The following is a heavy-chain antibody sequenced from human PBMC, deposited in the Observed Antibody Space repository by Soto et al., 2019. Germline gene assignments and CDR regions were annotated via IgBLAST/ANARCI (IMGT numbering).Heavy chain of an antibody. D-gene: IGHD2-15*01. CDR3: ARGIRSYWFDP. CDR2: IYYSGST. V-gene: IGHV4-59*01. J-gene: IGHJ5*02. Sequence: SETLSLTCTVSGGSISSYYWSWIRQPPGKGLEWIGYIYYSGSTNYNPSLKSRVTISVDTSKNQFSLKLSSVTAADTAVYYCARGIRSYWFDPWGQGTLVTSPQ. CDR1: GGSISSYY.